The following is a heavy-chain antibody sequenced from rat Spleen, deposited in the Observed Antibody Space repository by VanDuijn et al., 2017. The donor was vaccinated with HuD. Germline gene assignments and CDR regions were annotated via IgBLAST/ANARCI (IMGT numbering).Heavy chain of an antibody. D-gene: IGHD1-7*01. J-gene: IGHJ3*01. V-gene: IGHV5-22*01. CDR1: GFTFSDYY. Sequence: EVQLVESDGGLVQPGRSLKLSCAASGFTFSDYYMAWVRQAPKKGLEWVASISYEGSSTYYGDSVKGRFTISRDNAKSTLYLQMNSLRSEDTATYYCARRSYYGVWFAYWGQGTLVTVSS. CDR2: ISYEGSST. CDR3: ARRSYYGVWFAY.